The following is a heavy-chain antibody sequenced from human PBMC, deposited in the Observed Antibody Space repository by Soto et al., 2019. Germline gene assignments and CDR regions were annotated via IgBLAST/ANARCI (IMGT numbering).Heavy chain of an antibody. D-gene: IGHD2-15*01. V-gene: IGHV1-69*02. J-gene: IGHJ4*02. CDR3: ARGRYCSGGSCYSAGVLVL. Sequence: QVQLVQSGAEVKKPGSSVKVSCKASGGTFSSYTISWVRQAPGQGLEWMGRIIPILGIANYAQKFQGRVTITADKSTSTAYMELSSLRSEDTAVYYCARGRYCSGGSCYSAGVLVLWGQGTLVTVSS. CDR1: GGTFSSYT. CDR2: IIPILGIA.